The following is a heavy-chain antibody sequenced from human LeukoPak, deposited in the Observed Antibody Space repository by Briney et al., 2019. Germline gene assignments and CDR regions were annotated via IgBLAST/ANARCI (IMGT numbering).Heavy chain of an antibody. CDR1: GFTFSSYS. CDR3: ARENSSGWNDAFDI. Sequence: GGSLRLSCAASGFTFSSYSMNWVRQAPGKGLEWVSSISSSRSYIYYADSVKGRFTISRDNAKYSLSLRMNSLRAEDTAVYYCARENSSGWNDAFDIWGQGTMVTVSS. D-gene: IGHD6-19*01. V-gene: IGHV3-21*06. CDR2: ISSSRSYI. J-gene: IGHJ3*02.